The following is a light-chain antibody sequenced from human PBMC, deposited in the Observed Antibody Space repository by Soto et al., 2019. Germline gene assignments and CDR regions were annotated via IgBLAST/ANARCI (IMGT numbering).Light chain of an antibody. J-gene: IGKJ5*01. CDR2: GSS. CDR3: QQYTNWPPIT. V-gene: IGKV3-15*01. CDR1: ESVSSK. Sequence: EIVLTQSPATLSLSPGERATLSCRASESVSSKLVWYQKKPGQAPRLLIYGSSTRATGVPARFSGSGSGADFTLTISNLQSEDFAVYYCQQYTNWPPITFGQGTRLEI.